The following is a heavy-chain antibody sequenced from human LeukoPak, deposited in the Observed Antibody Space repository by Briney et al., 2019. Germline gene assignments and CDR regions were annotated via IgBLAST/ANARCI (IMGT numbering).Heavy chain of an antibody. D-gene: IGHD1-26*01. CDR2: LSVSGGST. CDR3: AKDLVTSGNYAWFDP. J-gene: IGHJ5*02. Sequence: PGGSLGLSCAASGFTFSNSAMSWVRQAAGKGLEWVSTLSVSGGSTYYADSVKGRFAVSRDSSKNTLYLQMNSLRAEDTAVYYCAKDLVTSGNYAWFDPWGQGTLVTVSS. V-gene: IGHV3-23*01. CDR1: GFTFSNSA.